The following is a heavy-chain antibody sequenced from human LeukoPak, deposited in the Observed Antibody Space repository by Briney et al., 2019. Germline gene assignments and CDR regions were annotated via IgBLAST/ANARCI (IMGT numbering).Heavy chain of an antibody. Sequence: ASVKVSCKVSGYTLTELSMHWVRQAPGKGLEWMGGFDPEDGETIYAQKFQGRVTMTEDTSTDTAYMERSSLRSEDTAVYYCATLGVWGSYRSFDYWGQGTLVTVSS. CDR1: GYTLTELS. CDR3: ATLGVWGSYRSFDY. CDR2: FDPEDGET. D-gene: IGHD3-16*02. V-gene: IGHV1-24*01. J-gene: IGHJ4*02.